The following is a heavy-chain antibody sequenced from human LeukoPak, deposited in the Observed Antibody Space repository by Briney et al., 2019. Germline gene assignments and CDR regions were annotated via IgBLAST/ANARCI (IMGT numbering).Heavy chain of an antibody. J-gene: IGHJ6*03. Sequence: ASVKVSCKASGYTFTSYGIGWVRQAPGQGLEWMGWISAYNGNTNYAQKLQGRVTMTTEISTSTAYMELRSLRSDDTAVYYCARDWGADDWMDYYYYMDVWGKGATVTVSS. CDR1: GYTFTSYG. D-gene: IGHD1-1*01. CDR3: ARDWGADDWMDYYYYMDV. CDR2: ISAYNGNT. V-gene: IGHV1-18*01.